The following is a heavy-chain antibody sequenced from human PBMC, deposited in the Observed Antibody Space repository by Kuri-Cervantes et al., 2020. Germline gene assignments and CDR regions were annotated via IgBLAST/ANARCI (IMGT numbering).Heavy chain of an antibody. CDR1: GFTFSSYS. J-gene: IGHJ6*02. V-gene: IGHV3-7*01. Sequence: LSLTCAASGFTFSSYSMNWVRQAPGKGLEWVANIKQDGSEKYYVDSVKGRFTISRDNAKNSLYLQMNSLRVEDTAVYYCARGFDGFYGMDLWGQGTTVTVSS. D-gene: IGHD3-10*01. CDR3: ARGFDGFYGMDL. CDR2: IKQDGSEK.